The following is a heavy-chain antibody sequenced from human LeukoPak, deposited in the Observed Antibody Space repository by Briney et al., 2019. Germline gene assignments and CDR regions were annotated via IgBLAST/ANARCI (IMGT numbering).Heavy chain of an antibody. V-gene: IGHV4-39*01. J-gene: IGHJ5*02. CDR3: ARGSDDYKVGNH. CDR2: IYSSEYT. D-gene: IGHD5-24*01. Sequence: PSETLSLSCTVSGDSSDNSYCWTWVRQPPGKRPEWIGTIYSSEYTYYHPSLRSRATISADTSRNLFSLKLNSVTAADTAVYYCARGSDDYKVGNHWGHGTLVTVSS. CDR1: GDSSDNSYC.